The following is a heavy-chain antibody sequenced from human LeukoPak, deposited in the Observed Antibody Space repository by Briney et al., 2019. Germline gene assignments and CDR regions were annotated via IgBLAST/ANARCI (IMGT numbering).Heavy chain of an antibody. CDR3: AKGSLAARPYYYYMDV. CDR2: ISYDGSNK. D-gene: IGHD6-6*01. V-gene: IGHV3-30*18. J-gene: IGHJ6*03. CDR1: GFTFSTYG. Sequence: GGSLRLSCAASGFTFSTYGMHWVRQAPGKGLEWVAVISYDGSNKYHADSVKGRFTISRDNSKNTLYLQMNSLRAEDTAVYYCAKGSLAARPYYYYMDVWGKGTTVTVSS.